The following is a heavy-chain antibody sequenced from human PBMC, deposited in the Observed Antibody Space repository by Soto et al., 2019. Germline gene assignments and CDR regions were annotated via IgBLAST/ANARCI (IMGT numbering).Heavy chain of an antibody. CDR1: GYTFITST. V-gene: IGHV1-3*01. D-gene: IGHD6-19*01. CDR2: INPGTGNT. Sequence: QVQLVQSGAEVKKPGASVKVSCKTSGYTFITSTIHWLRQAPGQRLEWMGWINPGTGNTKFSQTFQGRVTLTRDTSASTAYLKLRSLTSEDTAVFYCAREEGSSSSFYYYEDWGQGTLVTVSS. CDR3: AREEGSSSSFYYYED. J-gene: IGHJ4*02.